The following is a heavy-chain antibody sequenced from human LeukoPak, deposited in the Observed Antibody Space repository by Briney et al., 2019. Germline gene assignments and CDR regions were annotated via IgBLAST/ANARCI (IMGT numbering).Heavy chain of an antibody. CDR3: ASQASARFDY. CDR2: IHPDGSGK. J-gene: IGHJ4*02. Sequence: GGSLRLSCAASGFTFSNYWMAWVRQAPGKGLEWVAMIHPDGSGKSYVDSVKGRFTISRDNAKNSLFLQVNSLRVEDTAVYYCASQASARFDYWGQGTLVTVSS. V-gene: IGHV3-7*02. D-gene: IGHD6-25*01. CDR1: GFTFSNYW.